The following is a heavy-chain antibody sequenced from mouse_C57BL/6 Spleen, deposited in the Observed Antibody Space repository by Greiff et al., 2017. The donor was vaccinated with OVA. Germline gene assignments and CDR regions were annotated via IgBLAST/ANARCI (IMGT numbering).Heavy chain of an antibody. Sequence: EVQVVESEGGLVQPGSSMKLSCTASGFTFSDYYMAWVRQVPEKGLEWVANINHDGSSTYYLDSFKSRFIISRDNAKNILYLQMSSLKSEDTATYYCAREPGSYWYFDVWGKGTTVTVSA. CDR2: INHDGSST. CDR3: AREPGSYWYFDV. D-gene: IGHD1-1*01. J-gene: IGHJ1*03. V-gene: IGHV5-16*01. CDR1: GFTFSDYY.